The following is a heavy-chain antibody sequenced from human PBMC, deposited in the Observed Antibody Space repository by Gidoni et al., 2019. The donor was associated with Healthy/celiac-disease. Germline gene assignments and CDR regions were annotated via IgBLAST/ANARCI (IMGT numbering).Heavy chain of an antibody. CDR2: ISGSGGST. CDR3: AKAPMVRGFFDY. J-gene: IGHJ4*02. D-gene: IGHD3-10*01. CDR1: GCTFSSYA. V-gene: IGHV3-23*01. Sequence: EVQLLESGGGLVQPGGYLRRSGAASGCTFSSYAMSWVRQAPGKGLEWVSSISGSGGSTYYADSVKGRFTISRDNSKNTLYLQMNSLRAEDTAVYYCAKAPMVRGFFDYWGQGTLVTVSS.